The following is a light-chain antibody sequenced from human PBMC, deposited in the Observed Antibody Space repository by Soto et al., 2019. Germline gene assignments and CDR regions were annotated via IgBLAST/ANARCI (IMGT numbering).Light chain of an antibody. J-gene: IGKJ2*01. CDR3: QQRSNWPPMYT. CDR1: QSISSS. CDR2: DAS. V-gene: IGKV3-11*01. Sequence: EIVLTQSPATLSLSPGDRATLSCRASQSISSSLAWYQQKPGQAPRLLIYDASNRATGIPARFSGSGSGTDFTLTISSLQPEDFAVYYCQQRSNWPPMYTFGQGTKLEIK.